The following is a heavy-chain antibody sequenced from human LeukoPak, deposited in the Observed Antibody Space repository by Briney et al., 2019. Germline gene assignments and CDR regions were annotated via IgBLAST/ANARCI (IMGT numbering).Heavy chain of an antibody. CDR2: RNPNSGRT. V-gene: IGHV1-8*01. J-gene: IGHJ6*02. Sequence: ASVKVACTASGYTFTNYDINWVRQAPGQGLEWMGWRNPNSGRTGFAQKFQGRLTMTADTSISTAYMELSSLTSDDTVVYYCARGPVSTHGMDVWGQGTTVTVSS. CDR3: ARGPVSTHGMDV. CDR1: GYTFTNYD. D-gene: IGHD6-13*01.